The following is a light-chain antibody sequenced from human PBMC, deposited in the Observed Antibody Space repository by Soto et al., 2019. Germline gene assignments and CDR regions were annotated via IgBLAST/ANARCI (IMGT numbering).Light chain of an antibody. CDR2: DVS. J-gene: IGLJ1*01. CDR1: MSDVGRYNY. V-gene: IGLV2-14*03. CDR3: NSYAGTNTPYI. Sequence: QSVMTQPASVSGAPGQSIAISCTGTMSDVGRYNYVSWYQQYPGKAPKAMIYDVSNRPSGVSNRFSGSKSGNTASLTISGLQAEDEADYYCNSYAGTNTPYIFGTGTKVTVL.